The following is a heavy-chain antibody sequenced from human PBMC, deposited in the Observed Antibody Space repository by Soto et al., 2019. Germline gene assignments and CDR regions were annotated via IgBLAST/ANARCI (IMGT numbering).Heavy chain of an antibody. D-gene: IGHD5-18*01. CDR3: ERATQLTWFDP. CDR2: IYYSGST. J-gene: IGHJ5*02. V-gene: IGHV4-31*03. Sequence: SETLSLTCTVSGGSISSGGYYWSWIRQHPGKGLEWIGYIYYSGSTYYNPSLKSRVTISVDTSKNQFSLKLSSVTAADTAVYYCERATQLTWFDPWGPGTLLTVYS. CDR1: GGSISSGGYY.